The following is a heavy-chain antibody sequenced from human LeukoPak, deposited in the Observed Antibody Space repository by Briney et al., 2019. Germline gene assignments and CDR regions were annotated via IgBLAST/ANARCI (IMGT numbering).Heavy chain of an antibody. D-gene: IGHD3-22*01. CDR2: INHSGGT. J-gene: IGHJ6*02. V-gene: IGHV4-34*01. Sequence: SETLSLTCAVYGGSFSGYYWSWIPNPPGKGLEWIGKINHSGGTDYNPSLKSRVTISVDTSKNQFSLKLSSVTAADTAVYYCARLVSDYDRSAYYYGLDVWGQGTTVTVSS. CDR3: ARLVSDYDRSAYYYGLDV. CDR1: GGSFSGYY.